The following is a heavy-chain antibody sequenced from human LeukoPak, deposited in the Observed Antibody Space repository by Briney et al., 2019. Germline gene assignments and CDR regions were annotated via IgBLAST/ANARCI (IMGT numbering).Heavy chain of an antibody. CDR1: GYTFTSYY. D-gene: IGHD3-22*01. CDR3: ARLDSSATKDWYFDL. CDR2: INPSGGNT. J-gene: IGHJ2*01. V-gene: IGHV1-46*01. Sequence: ASVKVSCKASGYTFTSYYMHWVRQAPGHGLEWMGIINPSGGNTRYAQKFQGRVTMTRDTSTSTVYMEVSSLRSEDTAVYYCARLDSSATKDWYFDLWGRGTLVTVSS.